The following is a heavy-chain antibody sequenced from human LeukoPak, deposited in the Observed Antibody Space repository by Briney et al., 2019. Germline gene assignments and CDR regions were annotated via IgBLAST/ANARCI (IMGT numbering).Heavy chain of an antibody. CDR2: ISSSSSYI. J-gene: IGHJ4*02. D-gene: IGHD3-22*01. CDR1: GFTFSSCS. CDR3: ARAITYYYDSSGYSLFDY. Sequence: PGGSLRLSCAASGFTFSSCSMNWVRQAPGKGLEWVSSISSSSSYIYYADSVKGRFTISRDNAKNSLYLQMNSLRAEDTAVYYCARAITYYYDSSGYSLFDYWGQGTLVTVSS. V-gene: IGHV3-21*01.